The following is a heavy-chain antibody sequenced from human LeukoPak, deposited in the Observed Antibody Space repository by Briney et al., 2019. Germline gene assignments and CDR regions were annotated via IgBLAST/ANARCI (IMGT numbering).Heavy chain of an antibody. V-gene: IGHV1-2*02. Sequence: ASVNVSCKASGYTFTGYYMHWVRQAPGQGLEWMGWINPNSGGTNYAQKFQGRVTMTRDTSISTAYMELSRLRSDDTAGYYCASDSYGYWYFDYWGQGTLVTVSS. J-gene: IGHJ4*02. CDR3: ASDSYGYWYFDY. CDR1: GYTFTGYY. CDR2: INPNSGGT. D-gene: IGHD5-18*01.